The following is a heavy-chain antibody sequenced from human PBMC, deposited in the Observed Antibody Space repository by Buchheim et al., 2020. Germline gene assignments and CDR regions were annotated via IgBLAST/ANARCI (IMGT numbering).Heavy chain of an antibody. CDR1: GFTFSSYW. V-gene: IGHV3-74*01. CDR2: INSDGSST. J-gene: IGHJ4*02. Sequence: EVQLVEFGGGLVQPGGSLRLSCAASGFTFSSYWMHWVRQAPGKGLVWVSRINSDGSSTSYADSVKGRFTISSDNAKNTLFLQMNSLRAEDTAVYYCARGSLLWFGELFDPFDYWGQGTL. CDR3: ARGSLLWFGELFDPFDY. D-gene: IGHD3-10*01.